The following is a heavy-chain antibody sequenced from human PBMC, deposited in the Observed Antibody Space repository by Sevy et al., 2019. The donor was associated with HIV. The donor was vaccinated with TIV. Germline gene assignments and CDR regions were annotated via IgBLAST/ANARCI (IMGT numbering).Heavy chain of an antibody. CDR3: ASVWVVVQGSSCMTAGLDI. V-gene: IGHV3-7*01. D-gene: IGHD2-15*01. J-gene: IGHJ3*02. Sequence: GGSLRLSCAASGFTFSSYGMSWVRQAPGKGLEWVANIKQDGSEKYYADSVKGRFTISRDNSKKSLYLQMNSLRAEDTAVYYCASVWVVVQGSSCMTAGLDIWGQGTMVTVSS. CDR2: IKQDGSEK. CDR1: GFTFSSYG.